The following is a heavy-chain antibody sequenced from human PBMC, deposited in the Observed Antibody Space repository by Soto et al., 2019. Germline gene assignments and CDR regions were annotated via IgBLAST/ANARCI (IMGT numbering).Heavy chain of an antibody. CDR2: ISGSGGST. CDR3: AKVRHDDSSGYYYYYYGMDV. J-gene: IGHJ6*02. Sequence: EVQLLESGGGLVQPGGSLRLSCAASGFTFSSYAMSWVRQAPGKGLEWVSAISGSGGSTYYADSVKGRFTISRDNSKNTLYLQMNSLRAEDTAVYYCAKVRHDDSSGYYYYYYGMDVWGQGTTVTVSS. V-gene: IGHV3-23*01. D-gene: IGHD3-22*01. CDR1: GFTFSSYA.